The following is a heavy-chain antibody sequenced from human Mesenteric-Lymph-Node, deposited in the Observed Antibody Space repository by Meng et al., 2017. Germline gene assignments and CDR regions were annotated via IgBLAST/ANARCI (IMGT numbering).Heavy chain of an antibody. CDR2: IYYSGST. J-gene: IGHJ4*02. CDR3: ARGPTTYFDY. CDR1: GGSFSGYY. D-gene: IGHD4-17*01. V-gene: IGHV4-34*11. Sequence: QLQLQHWGAGLLKPSKILSLTCAFYGGSFSGYYWSWIRQPPGKGLEWIGYIYYSGSTNYNPSLKSRVTISVDTSKNQFSLKLSSVTAADTAVYYCARGPTTYFDYWGQGTLVTVSS.